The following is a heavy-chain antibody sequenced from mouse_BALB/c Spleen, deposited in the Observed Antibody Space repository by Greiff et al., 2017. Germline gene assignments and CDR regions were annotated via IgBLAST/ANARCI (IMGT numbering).Heavy chain of an antibody. CDR3: AYYKRKLND. Sequence: EVQLQESGPGLVKPSQSLSLTCSVTGYSITSGYYWNWIRQFPGNKLEWMGYISYDGSNNYNPSLKNRISITRDTSKNQFFLKLNSVTTEDTATYYCAYYKRKLNDWGQGTTLTVSS. D-gene: IGHD1-1*01. J-gene: IGHJ2*01. CDR1: GYSITSGYY. V-gene: IGHV3-6*02. CDR2: ISYDGSN.